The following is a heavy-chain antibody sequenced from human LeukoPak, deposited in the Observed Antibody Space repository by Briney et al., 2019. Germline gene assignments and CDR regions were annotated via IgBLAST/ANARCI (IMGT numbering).Heavy chain of an antibody. D-gene: IGHD6-13*01. CDR2: IHIDGSVT. CDR3: ARDIAAVGNGFQH. J-gene: IGHJ1*01. Sequence: PGGSLRLSCAASGLTFSSYWMHWVRQAPGKGLVWVSRIHIDGSVTTYADSVKGRFTISRDNAKNTLYLQMNSLRAEDTAVYYCARDIAAVGNGFQHWGQGTLVTVSS. V-gene: IGHV3-74*01. CDR1: GLTFSSYW.